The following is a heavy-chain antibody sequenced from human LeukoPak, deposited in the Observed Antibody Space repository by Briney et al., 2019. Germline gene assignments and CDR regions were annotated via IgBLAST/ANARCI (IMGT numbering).Heavy chain of an antibody. CDR3: APYYDILAGYGLTFDP. V-gene: IGHV1-2*02. CDR1: GYTFTGYY. Sequence: ASVKVSCKASGYTFTGYYMHWVRQAPGQGLEWMGWINPNSGGTNYAQKFQGRLTMTRDTSISTAYMELRRLRSDDRAVYYCAPYYDILAGYGLTFDPWGQGTLVTVSS. CDR2: INPNSGGT. D-gene: IGHD3-9*01. J-gene: IGHJ5*02.